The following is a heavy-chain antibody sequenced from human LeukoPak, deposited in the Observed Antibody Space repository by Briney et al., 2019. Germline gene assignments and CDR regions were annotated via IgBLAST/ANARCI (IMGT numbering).Heavy chain of an antibody. V-gene: IGHV1-18*01. CDR1: GYTFTSYG. D-gene: IGHD5-18*01. CDR3: ARGIQLWFGPPPEEDV. Sequence: GASVKVSFKASGYTFTSYGISWVRQAPGQGGEWMGWISAYNGNTNYAQKLQGRVTITTDTSTSTAYMELRSLRSDDTAVYYCARGIQLWFGPPPEEDVWGQGTTVTVSS. CDR2: ISAYNGNT. J-gene: IGHJ6*02.